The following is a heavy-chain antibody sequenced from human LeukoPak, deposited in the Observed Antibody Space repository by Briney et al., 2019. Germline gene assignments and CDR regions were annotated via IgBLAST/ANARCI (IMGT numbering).Heavy chain of an antibody. D-gene: IGHD3-22*01. V-gene: IGHV4-38-2*01. CDR3: ARLISGSSGYYHYYYYYYYMDV. CDR2: IYHGGST. J-gene: IGHJ6*03. CDR1: GYSISSGYY. Sequence: SETLSLTCAVSGYSISSGYYWGWSRQPPGKGLEWIGSIYHGGSTYYNPSLKSRVTISVDTSKNQFSLKLSSVTAADTAVYYCARLISGSSGYYHYYYYYYYMDVWGKGTTVTVSS.